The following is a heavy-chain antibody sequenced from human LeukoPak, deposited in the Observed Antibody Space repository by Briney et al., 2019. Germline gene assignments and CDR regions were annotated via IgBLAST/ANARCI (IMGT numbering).Heavy chain of an antibody. D-gene: IGHD3-22*01. CDR1: GFNFADYA. Sequence: GRSLRLSCEASGFNFADYAMHWVRQAPGKGLEYVSGINWKGDSIGYADSVKGRFTISRDNAKNSLYLQMNSLRAEDTAVYYCARGIYDSSGYLRYWGQGTLVTVSS. V-gene: IGHV3-9*01. CDR3: ARGIYDSSGYLRY. J-gene: IGHJ4*02. CDR2: INWKGDSI.